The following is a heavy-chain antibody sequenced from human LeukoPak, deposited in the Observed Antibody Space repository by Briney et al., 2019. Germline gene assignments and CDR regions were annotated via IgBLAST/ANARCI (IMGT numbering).Heavy chain of an antibody. CDR1: GGSFSGYY. D-gene: IGHD2-15*01. CDR3: ASGGGYCSGGSCYHIYAFFDY. CDR2: INHSGST. Sequence: SETLSLTCAVYGGSFSGYYWSWIRQPPGKGLEWIGEINHSGSTNYNPSLKSRVTISVDTSKNQFSLKLSSVTAADTAVYYCASGGGYCSGGSCYHIYAFFDYWGQGTLVTVSS. V-gene: IGHV4-34*01. J-gene: IGHJ4*02.